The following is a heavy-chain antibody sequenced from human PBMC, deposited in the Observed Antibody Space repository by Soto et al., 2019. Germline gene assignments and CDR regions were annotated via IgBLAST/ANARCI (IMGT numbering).Heavy chain of an antibody. CDR3: ARQQLVRGYYYYMDV. V-gene: IGHV4-59*08. CDR1: GGSISSYY. D-gene: IGHD6-6*01. CDR2: IYYIGST. Sequence: SETLSLTCTVSGGSISSYYWSWIRQPPGKGLEWIGYIYYIGSTNYNPSLKSRVTISVDTSKNQFSLKLSSVTAADTAVYYCARQQLVRGYYYYMDVWGKGTTVTVSS. J-gene: IGHJ6*03.